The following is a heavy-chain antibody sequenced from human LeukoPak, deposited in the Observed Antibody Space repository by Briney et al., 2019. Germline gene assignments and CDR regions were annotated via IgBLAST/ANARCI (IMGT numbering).Heavy chain of an antibody. D-gene: IGHD1-26*01. CDR2: ISSSSSYI. CDR1: GFTFSSYS. Sequence: PGGSLRLPCAASGFTFSSYSMNWVRQAPGKGLEWVSSISSSSSYIYYADSVKGRFTISRDNAKNSLYLQMNSLRAEDTAVYYCARGWLIVGATIAFDIWGQGTMVTVSS. J-gene: IGHJ3*02. V-gene: IGHV3-21*04. CDR3: ARGWLIVGATIAFDI.